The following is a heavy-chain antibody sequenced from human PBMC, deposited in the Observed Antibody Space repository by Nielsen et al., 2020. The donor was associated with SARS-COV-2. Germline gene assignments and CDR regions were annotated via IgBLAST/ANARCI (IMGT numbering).Heavy chain of an antibody. D-gene: IGHD4-17*01. CDR1: GFTFSSYW. CDR3: AKGGDYVPS. V-gene: IGHV3-7*03. J-gene: IGHJ5*02. CDR2: IKQDGSEK. Sequence: GESLKISCAASGFTFSSYWMSWVRQAPGKGLEWVANIKQDGSEKYYVDSVKGRFTISRDNAKNSLYLQMNSLRAEDTAVYYCAKGGDYVPSWGQGTLVTVSS.